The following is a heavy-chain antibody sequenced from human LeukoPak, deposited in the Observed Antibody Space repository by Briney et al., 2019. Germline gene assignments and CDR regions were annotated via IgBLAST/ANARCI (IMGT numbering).Heavy chain of an antibody. CDR2: ISYDGSNK. Sequence: PGGSLRLSCAASGFTFSSYGMHWVRQAPGKGLEWVAVISYDGSNKYYADSVKGRFTISRDNSKNTLYLQMNSLRAEDTAVYYCAKDCQATWFGYYYYYGMDVWGQGTTVAVSS. CDR1: GFTFSSYG. D-gene: IGHD3-10*01. V-gene: IGHV3-30*18. CDR3: AKDCQATWFGYYYYYGMDV. J-gene: IGHJ6*02.